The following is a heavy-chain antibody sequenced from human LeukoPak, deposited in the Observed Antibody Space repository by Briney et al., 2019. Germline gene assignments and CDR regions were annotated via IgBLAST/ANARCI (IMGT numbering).Heavy chain of an antibody. J-gene: IGHJ6*03. CDR1: GYTFTGYY. D-gene: IGHD1-26*01. CDR2: FNLNSGGT. V-gene: IGHV1-2*02. Sequence: ASVKVSCKASGYTFTGYYVHWVRQAPGQGLEWMGWFNLNSGGTNYTQKFQDRVTMTRDTSISTAYMELSSLRSDDTAVYYCARGKGVGATYYYYYYMDVWGKGTTVTVSS. CDR3: ARGKGVGATYYYYYYMDV.